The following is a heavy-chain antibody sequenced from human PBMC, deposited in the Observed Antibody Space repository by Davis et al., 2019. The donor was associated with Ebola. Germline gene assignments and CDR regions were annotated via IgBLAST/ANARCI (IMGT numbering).Heavy chain of an antibody. CDR2: IWDDGDKK. CDR3: ARDSAQYYDILTGPLDY. J-gene: IGHJ4*02. V-gene: IGHV3-33*01. D-gene: IGHD3-9*01. CDR1: GFTVSTYG. Sequence: GESLKISCAASGFTVSTYGMHWVRQAPGKGLEWVAVIWDDGDKKYYADSVKGRFTISRDSSKNTLYLQMNSLRSEDTAVYYCARDSAQYYDILTGPLDYWGQGTLVTVSS.